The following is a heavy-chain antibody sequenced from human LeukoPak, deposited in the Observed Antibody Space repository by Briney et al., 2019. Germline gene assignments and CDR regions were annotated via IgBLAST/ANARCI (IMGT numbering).Heavy chain of an antibody. Sequence: GGSLRLSCAASGFTFSSYSMNWVRQAPGKGLEWVSSISSSSSYIYYADSVKGRFTISRDNAKNSLYLQMNSLRAEDTAVYYCARDDRGDSYFDYWGQGTLVTVSS. CDR1: GFTFSSYS. D-gene: IGHD3-22*01. V-gene: IGHV3-21*01. J-gene: IGHJ4*02. CDR3: ARDDRGDSYFDY. CDR2: ISSSSSYI.